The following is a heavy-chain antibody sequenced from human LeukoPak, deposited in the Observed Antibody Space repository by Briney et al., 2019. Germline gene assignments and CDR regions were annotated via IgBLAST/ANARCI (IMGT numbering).Heavy chain of an antibody. J-gene: IGHJ4*02. D-gene: IGHD6-6*01. CDR1: GFTFSSYW. Sequence: GGSLRFSCAASGFTFSSYWMHWVGQAPGKGRVWVSRINTDGSSTTYADSVKGRFTISRDNAKNTLYLQMNSLSAEDTAVYYCARGYSSSYRIDYWGQGTLVTVSS. CDR2: INTDGSST. CDR3: ARGYSSSYRIDY. V-gene: IGHV3-74*01.